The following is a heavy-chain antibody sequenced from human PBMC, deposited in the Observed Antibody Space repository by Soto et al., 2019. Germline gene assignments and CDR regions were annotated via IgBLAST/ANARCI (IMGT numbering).Heavy chain of an antibody. Sequence: QLVQSGAEVTKPGASVKVSCKTSGYNFSAHYIHWVRQPPGQGLEWMGWSSPRRGDQHSADKFHDRLTLTTDQATTTAFMHVSGLRVNDSSVYYCAKGGGYGHGHWGQGTPIIVSS. CDR3: AKGGGYGHGH. V-gene: IGHV1-2*02. CDR1: GYNFSAHY. J-gene: IGHJ4*02. CDR2: SSPRRGDQ. D-gene: IGHD5-12*01.